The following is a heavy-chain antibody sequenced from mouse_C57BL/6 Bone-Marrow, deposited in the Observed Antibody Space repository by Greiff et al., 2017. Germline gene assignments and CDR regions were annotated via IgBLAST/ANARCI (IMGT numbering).Heavy chain of an antibody. CDR3: ARSGDYDGAWFAY. D-gene: IGHD2-4*01. CDR1: GYTFTSYW. V-gene: IGHV1-7*01. CDR2: INPSSGYT. Sequence: QVQLKQSGAELAKPGASVKLSCKASGYTFTSYWMHWVKQRPGQGLEWIGYINPSSGYTKYNQKFKDKATLTADKSSSTAYMQLISLTSEDSAVDYCARSGDYDGAWFAYWGQGTLVTVSA. J-gene: IGHJ3*01.